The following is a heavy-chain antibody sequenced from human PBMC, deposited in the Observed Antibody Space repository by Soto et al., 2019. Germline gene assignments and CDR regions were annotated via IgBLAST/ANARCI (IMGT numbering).Heavy chain of an antibody. CDR1: GYIFVNYG. V-gene: IGHV1-18*01. CDR2: ISPYTGNT. D-gene: IGHD3-16*01. CDR3: VMVDNYVTPTPQDV. Sequence: QVQLVQSGDEVKKPGASVKVSCKASGYIFVNYGIAWVRQAPGQGLEWMGWISPYTGNTHSATKVQGRLTLATDTSTSSPYMALGSLTSDDTAVYYCVMVDNYVTPTPQDVWGQGTTVSVSA. J-gene: IGHJ6*01.